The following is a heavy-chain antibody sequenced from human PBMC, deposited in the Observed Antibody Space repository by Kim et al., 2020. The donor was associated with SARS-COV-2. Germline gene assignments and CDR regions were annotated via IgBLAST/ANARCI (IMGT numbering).Heavy chain of an antibody. D-gene: IGHD3-3*01. CDR1: GGSFSGYY. V-gene: IGHV4-34*01. J-gene: IGHJ4*02. Sequence: SETLSLTCAVYGGSFSGYYWSWIRQPQGKGLEWIGEINHSGSTNYNPSLKSRVTISVDTSKNQFSLKLSSVTAADTAVYYCARGVAYYDFWSGYYTKRALYYFDYWGQGTLVTVSS. CDR3: ARGVAYYDFWSGYYTKRALYYFDY. CDR2: INHSGST.